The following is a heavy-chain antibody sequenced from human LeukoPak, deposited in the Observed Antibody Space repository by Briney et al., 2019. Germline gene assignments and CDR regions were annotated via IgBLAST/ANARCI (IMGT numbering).Heavy chain of an antibody. D-gene: IGHD3-16*02. V-gene: IGHV3-23*01. J-gene: IGHJ4*02. Sequence: GGSLRLSCAASGFTFSSYAMSWVRQAPGKRLEWVSAISGSGGSTYYADSVKGRFTISRDNSKNTLYLQMNSLRAEDTAVYYCAKDRIMITFGGVIGIFDYWGQGTLVTVSS. CDR3: AKDRIMITFGGVIGIFDY. CDR1: GFTFSSYA. CDR2: ISGSGGST.